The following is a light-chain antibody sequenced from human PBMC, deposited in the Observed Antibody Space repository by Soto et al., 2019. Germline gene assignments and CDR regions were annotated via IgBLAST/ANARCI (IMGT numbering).Light chain of an antibody. V-gene: IGKV3-15*01. Sequence: EIVMTQSPATLSVSPGERATLSCRASQSVSSNLAWYQQKPGQAPRLLIYGASTRATGIPARFSGSGSVTEFTLTISSLQSEDFAVYYCQQYNNWPRGGFGPGTKVDIK. CDR2: GAS. CDR1: QSVSSN. CDR3: QQYNNWPRGG. J-gene: IGKJ3*01.